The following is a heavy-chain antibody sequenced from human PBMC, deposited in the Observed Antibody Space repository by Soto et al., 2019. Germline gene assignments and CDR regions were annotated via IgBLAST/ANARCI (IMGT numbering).Heavy chain of an antibody. D-gene: IGHD6-13*01. J-gene: IGHJ4*02. CDR2: ISWNSGSI. CDR1: GFTFDDYA. CDR3: AKGLSSSWYSAPIDY. V-gene: IGHV3-9*01. Sequence: GGSLRLSCAASGFTFDDYAMHWVRQAPGKGLEWVSGISWNSGSIGYADSVKDRFTISRDNAKNSLYLQMNSLRAEDTALYYCAKGLSSSWYSAPIDYWGQGTLVTVSS.